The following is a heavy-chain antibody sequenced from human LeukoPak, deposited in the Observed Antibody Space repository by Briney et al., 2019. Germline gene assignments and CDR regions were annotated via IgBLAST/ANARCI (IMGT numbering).Heavy chain of an antibody. CDR2: ISPVSSYT. Sequence: SGGSLRLSCLASGFSFYSYTMKWVREAPGKGLEWVSTISPVSSYTWYAESVKGRFTISRDNPKNSLYLQMDSLRAEDTAAYYCVRDVSRRIGMDVWGQGTTVTVSS. D-gene: IGHD2/OR15-2a*01. V-gene: IGHV3-21*01. CDR1: GFSFYSYT. J-gene: IGHJ6*02. CDR3: VRDVSRRIGMDV.